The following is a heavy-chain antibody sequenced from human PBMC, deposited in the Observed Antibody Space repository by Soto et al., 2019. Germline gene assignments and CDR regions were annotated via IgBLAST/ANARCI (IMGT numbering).Heavy chain of an antibody. J-gene: IGHJ3*02. CDR3: ARVERGTATTVVDAFDI. D-gene: IGHD1-1*01. CDR1: GGSVNSGNYY. CDR2: MSHSGGT. V-gene: IGHV4-34*01. Sequence: QVQLQQWGAGLLKPSETLSLTCAVFGGSVNSGNYYWSWIRQPPGKGLEWIGEMSHSGGTHFNPSLTSRVTISVDTSKIHSSLKMSSVTAADTALYYCARVERGTATTVVDAFDIWGPGTMVTVSS.